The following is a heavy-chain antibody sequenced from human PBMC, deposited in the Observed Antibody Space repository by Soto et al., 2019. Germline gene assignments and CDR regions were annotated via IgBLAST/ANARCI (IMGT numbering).Heavy chain of an antibody. CDR3: AGEGCGYTDRRYYFDF. Sequence: QVQLVQSGAEVKKPGSSVKVSCKASGGTFSSYAISWVRQSPGQGLEWMGGIIPIFGTANYAQKFQGRVTITADESTRAAYMQLSRLSSEDTALYYSAGEGCGYTDRRYYFDFWGQGTLVTVSS. CDR2: IIPIFGTA. CDR1: GGTFSSYA. V-gene: IGHV1-69*01. D-gene: IGHD2-2*02. J-gene: IGHJ4*02.